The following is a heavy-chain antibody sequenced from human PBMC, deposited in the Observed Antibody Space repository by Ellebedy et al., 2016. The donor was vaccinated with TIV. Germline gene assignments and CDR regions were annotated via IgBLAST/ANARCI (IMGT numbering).Heavy chain of an antibody. D-gene: IGHD6-19*01. CDR2: ALGFDGGT. V-gene: IGHV3-23*01. J-gene: IGHJ6*02. Sequence: GESLKISXAASGFIFTNYAMSWVRQAPGRGLEWVATALGFDGGTYHADSVKGRFIISRDNSKNTVYLQVDSLRAEDTAVFYCAKSGYISGWYGMDVWGQGTTVTVSS. CDR3: AKSGYISGWYGMDV. CDR1: GFIFTNYA.